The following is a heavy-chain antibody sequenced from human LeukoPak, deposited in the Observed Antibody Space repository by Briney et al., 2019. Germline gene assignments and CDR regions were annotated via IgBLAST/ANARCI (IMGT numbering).Heavy chain of an antibody. CDR2: IIPIFGTA. CDR1: GGTFSSYA. D-gene: IGHD4-17*01. V-gene: IGHV1-69*05. Sequence: SVKVSCKASGGTFSSYAISWVRQAPGQGLEWMGGIIPIFGTANYAQKFQGRVTITTDESTSTAYMELSSLRSEDTAVYYCARGGVTTLWFDPWGQGTLVTVSS. J-gene: IGHJ5*02. CDR3: ARGGVTTLWFDP.